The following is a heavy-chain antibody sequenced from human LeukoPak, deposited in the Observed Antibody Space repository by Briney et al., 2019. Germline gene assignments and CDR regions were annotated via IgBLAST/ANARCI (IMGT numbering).Heavy chain of an antibody. CDR3: ASGPQLVRDY. V-gene: IGHV3-48*01. D-gene: IGHD6-6*01. CDR1: GFTFSSYS. J-gene: IGHJ4*02. Sequence: GGSLRLSCAASGFTFSSYSMNWVRQAPGKGLEWVSYISSSSTIYYADSVKGRFTISRDNAKNSLYLQMNSLRAEDTAVYYCASGPQLVRDYWGQGTLVTVSS. CDR2: ISSSSTI.